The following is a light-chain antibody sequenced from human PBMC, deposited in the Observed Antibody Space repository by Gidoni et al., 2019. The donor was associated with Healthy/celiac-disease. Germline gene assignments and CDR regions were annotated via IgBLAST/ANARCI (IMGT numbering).Light chain of an antibody. CDR1: SSNIGSNT. V-gene: IGLV1-44*01. J-gene: IGLJ1*01. Sequence: QPVLTQPPSASGTPGQRVTIFCSGSSSNIGSNTVNWYQQLPGTAPKLLIYSNNQRPSGVPDRFSGSKSGTSASLAISGLQSEDEADYYCAAWDDSLTLYVFGTGTKVTVL. CDR3: AAWDDSLTLYV. CDR2: SNN.